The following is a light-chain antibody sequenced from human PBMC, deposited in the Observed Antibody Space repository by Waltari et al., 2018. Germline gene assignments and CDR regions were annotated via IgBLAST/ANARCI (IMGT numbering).Light chain of an antibody. J-gene: IGKJ2*01. CDR3: QQSYSTPYT. Sequence: DIQMTQSPSSLSASVGDRVTITCRASQSISNYLNWYQQKPVKAPKLLIYAASSLQSGVPSRFSGSGSGTDFTLTISSLQPEDFATYFCQQSYSTPYTFGQGTKLEIK. V-gene: IGKV1-39*01. CDR1: QSISNY. CDR2: AAS.